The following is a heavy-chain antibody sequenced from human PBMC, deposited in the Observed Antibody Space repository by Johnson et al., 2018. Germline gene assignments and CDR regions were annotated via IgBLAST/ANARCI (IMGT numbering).Heavy chain of an antibody. J-gene: IGHJ6*02. CDR3: AKSHQDSSGYLGGMDV. V-gene: IGHV3-13*01. CDR2: IHPAGDT. CDR1: GFTVSTYD. Sequence: EVQLVESGGGLVQPGGSLRLSCAASGFTVSTYDMYWVRQVTGKGLEWVSAIHPAGDTYYPGSVKGRFTISRENAKNSLYLQMNSLRAGDTAVYYCAKSHQDSSGYLGGMDVWGQGTTVTVSS. D-gene: IGHD3-22*01.